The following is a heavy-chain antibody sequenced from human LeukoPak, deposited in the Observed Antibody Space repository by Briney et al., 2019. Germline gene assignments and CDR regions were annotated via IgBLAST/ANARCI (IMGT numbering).Heavy chain of an antibody. CDR2: IYSGGST. CDR1: GFTVSGNY. Sequence: GSLRLSCAASGFTVSGNYMGWIRRAPGKGLEWVSVIYSGGSTYYADSVKGRFTISRDNSKNTLYLQMSSLRAEDTAVYYCARVGSDSSGGPFYGMDVWGQGTTVTVSS. V-gene: IGHV3-53*01. D-gene: IGHD3-22*01. CDR3: ARVGSDSSGGPFYGMDV. J-gene: IGHJ6*02.